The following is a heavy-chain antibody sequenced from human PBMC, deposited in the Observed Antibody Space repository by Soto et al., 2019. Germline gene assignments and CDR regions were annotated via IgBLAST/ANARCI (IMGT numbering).Heavy chain of an antibody. CDR3: AREASGYDF. V-gene: IGHV1-69*13. CDR2: IIPVFGRP. D-gene: IGHD5-12*01. CDR1: GGTFSSFG. Sequence: SVKVSCKASGGTFSSFGISWVRQAPGQGLEWMGGIIPVFGRPNYAQRFRGRLTITADESTNTSYMELIDLTSEDTAVYYCAREASGYDFWGQGTQITVS. J-gene: IGHJ1*01.